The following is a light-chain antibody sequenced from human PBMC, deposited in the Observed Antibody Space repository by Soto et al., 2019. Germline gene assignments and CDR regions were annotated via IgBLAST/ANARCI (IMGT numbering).Light chain of an antibody. CDR3: QVWDSSSDHWV. Sequence: SYELTQPPSVSVAPGQAAIITCGGNNIGSKSVHWYQQRPGQAAFLVVYDNGDRPSGIPERVSGSNFGNTATLTITRVEAGDEADYYCQVWDSSSDHWVFGGGTKLTVL. CDR2: DNG. V-gene: IGLV3-21*02. J-gene: IGLJ3*02. CDR1: NIGSKS.